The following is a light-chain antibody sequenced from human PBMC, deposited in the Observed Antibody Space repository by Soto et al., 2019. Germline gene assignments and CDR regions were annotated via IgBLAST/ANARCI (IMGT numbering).Light chain of an antibody. CDR2: GAS. J-gene: IGKJ1*01. CDR1: QSVSSSY. Sequence: EIVLTQSPGTLSLSPWERATLSCRASQSVSSSYLAWYQQKPGQAPRLLIYGASRRATGIPDRFSGSGSGTDFTLTISRLEPEDFAVYYCQQYGSSPETFGRGTKVDIK. CDR3: QQYGSSPET. V-gene: IGKV3-20*01.